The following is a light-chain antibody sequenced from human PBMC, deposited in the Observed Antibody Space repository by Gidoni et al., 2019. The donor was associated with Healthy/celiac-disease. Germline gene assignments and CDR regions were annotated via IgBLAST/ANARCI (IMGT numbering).Light chain of an antibody. CDR2: DAS. CDR1: QDISNY. V-gene: IGKV1-33*01. J-gene: IGKJ4*01. CDR3: KEYDTPPLT. Sequence: DRQLTHSSSSLSASVGDSVTITCQASQDISNYLNWYQQKPGTAPKLLIYDASNLETGVPSRFSGSGSGTDFTLTISSLQPADIATYYCKEYDTPPLTFGEGTKVEIK.